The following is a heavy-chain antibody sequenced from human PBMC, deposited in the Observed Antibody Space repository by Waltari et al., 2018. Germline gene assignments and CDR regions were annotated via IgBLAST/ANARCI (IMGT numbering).Heavy chain of an antibody. Sequence: EAQLVESGGGLVQPGGSLRLSCAASGITFNNYCMTWCRQAPGKGLEWVDNIKQDGSEKYYVDSVKGRFTISRDNTENSLYLEMDNLRAEDTAVYYCASRYCSIINCYLASYMSFDIWGQGTMVTVSS. D-gene: IGHD2-2*01. J-gene: IGHJ3*02. CDR1: GITFNNYC. V-gene: IGHV3-7*02. CDR3: ASRYCSIINCYLASYMSFDI. CDR2: IKQDGSEK.